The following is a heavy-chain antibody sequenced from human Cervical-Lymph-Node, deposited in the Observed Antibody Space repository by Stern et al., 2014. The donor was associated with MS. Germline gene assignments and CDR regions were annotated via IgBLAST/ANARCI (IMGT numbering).Heavy chain of an antibody. D-gene: IGHD3-3*01. Sequence: QVQLVQSGAEVKMPGASLQVSCKVSGYTLTELSMHWVRQAPGKGLEWMGGFDPDGGETIYAQKFQGRVTMTEETSTDTAYMELSSLRSEDTAVYYCATDRDDFRSGYSAPTKGYGLDVWGQGTTVTVTS. J-gene: IGHJ6*02. V-gene: IGHV1-24*01. CDR1: GYTLTELS. CDR3: ATDRDDFRSGYSAPTKGYGLDV. CDR2: FDPDGGET.